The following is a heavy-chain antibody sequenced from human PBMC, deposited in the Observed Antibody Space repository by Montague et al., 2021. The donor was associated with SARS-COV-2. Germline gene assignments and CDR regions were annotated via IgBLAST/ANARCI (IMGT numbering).Heavy chain of an antibody. V-gene: IGHV4-4*02. Sequence: SETLSLTCAVSGGSISSSNWWSWVRHPPGKGVEWIGEIYHSGSTYYNPSLKSRVTISVDTSKNQFSLKLSSVTAADTAVYYCARVRSITMIVVVITPMGWFDPWGQGTLVTVSS. CDR1: GGSISSSNW. D-gene: IGHD3-22*01. J-gene: IGHJ5*02. CDR2: IYHSGST. CDR3: ARVRSITMIVVVITPMGWFDP.